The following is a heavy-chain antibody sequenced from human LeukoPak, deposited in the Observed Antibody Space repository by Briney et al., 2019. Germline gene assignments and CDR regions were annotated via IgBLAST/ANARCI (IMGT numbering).Heavy chain of an antibody. CDR2: NSDGINT. V-gene: IGHV3-74*01. CDR1: GFTFSNYW. D-gene: IGHD3-22*01. CDR3: ARDLGQYYDTSDNWFDP. Sequence: GGSLRLSCAASGFTFSNYWMHWVRQAPGKGLVWVSRNSDGINTSYADSVKSRFTISRDNAKNTLNLQMNSLRAEDTAVYYCARDLGQYYDTSDNWFDPWGQGTLVTVSS. J-gene: IGHJ5*02.